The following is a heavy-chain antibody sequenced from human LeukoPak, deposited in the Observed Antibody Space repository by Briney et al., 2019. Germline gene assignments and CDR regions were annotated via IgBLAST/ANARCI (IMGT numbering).Heavy chain of an antibody. J-gene: IGHJ4*02. Sequence: GGSLRLSCAASGFTVSSNYMSWVRQAPGKGLEWVLVIYSGGSTYYADSVKGRFTISRDNSKNTLYLQMNSLRAEDTAVYYCARSSERKYYFDYWGQGTLVTVSS. CDR3: ARSSERKYYFDY. CDR1: GFTVSSNY. D-gene: IGHD3-22*01. V-gene: IGHV3-53*01. CDR2: IYSGGST.